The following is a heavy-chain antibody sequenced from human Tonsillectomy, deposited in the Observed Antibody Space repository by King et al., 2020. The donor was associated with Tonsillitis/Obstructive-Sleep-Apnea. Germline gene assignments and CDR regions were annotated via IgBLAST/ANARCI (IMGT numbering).Heavy chain of an antibody. J-gene: IGHJ4*02. Sequence: VQLVESGAEVKKPGESLRISCTGSGYSFISYWINWVRQMPGKGLEGMGKIDPSDSYTDYSPSFQGHVTITADKSISTAYLQWSSLKASDTAMYYCARRFDYSIYEGVSADYWGQGTLVTVSS. V-gene: IGHV5-10-1*03. CDR1: GYSFISYW. CDR2: IDPSDSYT. CDR3: ARRFDYSIYEGVSADY. D-gene: IGHD4-11*01.